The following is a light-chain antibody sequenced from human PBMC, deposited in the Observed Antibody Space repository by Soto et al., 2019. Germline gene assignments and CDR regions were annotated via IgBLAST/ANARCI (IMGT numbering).Light chain of an antibody. CDR2: AAS. V-gene: IGKV1-39*01. CDR1: QTIGGH. CDR3: QVLNSYPQT. J-gene: IGKJ5*01. Sequence: DIQMTQSPTSLSASVGDTVIITCRSSQTIGGHLNWYQQIPGKAPTLLIYAASSLQSGVPSRFSGSGSGPDFTLTICSLQPEDSATYCCQVLNSYPQTFGQGGRLENK.